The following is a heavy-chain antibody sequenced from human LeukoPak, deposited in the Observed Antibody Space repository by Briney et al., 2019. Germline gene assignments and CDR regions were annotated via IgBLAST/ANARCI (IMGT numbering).Heavy chain of an antibody. D-gene: IGHD2-15*01. CDR2: INAGSGNT. CDR1: GYTFTTYS. CDR3: ARGDYYCSAGRCYLYEY. J-gene: IGHJ4*02. Sequence: ASVNISCKGSGYTFTTYSIHWGRQAPGQRLEWMGWINAGSGNTKYSQKFQGRVTITRDSSASTAYMELSSLRPEDTAVYYCARGDYYCSAGRCYLYEYWGQGTLVTVSS. V-gene: IGHV1-3*01.